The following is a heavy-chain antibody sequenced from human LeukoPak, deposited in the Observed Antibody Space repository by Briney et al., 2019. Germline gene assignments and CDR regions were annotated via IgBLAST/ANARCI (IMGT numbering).Heavy chain of an antibody. V-gene: IGHV4-38-2*02. CDR3: ARLSNLYCTNGVCSDY. Sequence: SETLSLTCTVSGYSISSGYYWGWIRQPPGKGLEWIGSIYHSGSTYYNPSLKSRVTISVDTSKNQFSLKLSSVTAADTAVYYCARLSNLYCTNGVCSDYWGQGTLVTVYS. CDR1: GYSISSGYY. J-gene: IGHJ4*02. CDR2: IYHSGST. D-gene: IGHD2-8*01.